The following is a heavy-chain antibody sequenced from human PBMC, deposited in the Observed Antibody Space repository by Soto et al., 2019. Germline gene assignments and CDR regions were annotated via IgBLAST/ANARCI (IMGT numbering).Heavy chain of an antibody. CDR2: TYLRSKWYN. J-gene: IGHJ3*01. CDR3: ARAAVAFDAFDL. D-gene: IGHD2-15*01. CDR1: GDSVSSNSAT. Sequence: QLQQSGPGLVKPSQTLSLTCGISGDSVSSNSATWNWIRQSPSRGLEWLGRTYLRSKWYNEYEVSVKSRIAISPDTSKTHFSLQLSSVTPEDTAVYFCARAAVAFDAFDLWGQGTVVTVSS. V-gene: IGHV6-1*01.